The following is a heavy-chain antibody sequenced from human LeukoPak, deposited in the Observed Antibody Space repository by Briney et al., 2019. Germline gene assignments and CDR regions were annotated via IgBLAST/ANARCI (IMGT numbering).Heavy chain of an antibody. D-gene: IGHD2-15*01. J-gene: IGHJ3*02. Sequence: PGGSLRLSCAASGFTFSTYAMHWVRQAPGKGLEWVAFIRHDGTNQYYADSVKGRFTISRDNSKNTLYLQMNSLRAEDTAPYYCVNLTPNDAYDIWGQGTMVTVSS. CDR1: GFTFSTYA. V-gene: IGHV3-30*02. CDR3: VNLTPNDAYDI. CDR2: IRHDGTNQ.